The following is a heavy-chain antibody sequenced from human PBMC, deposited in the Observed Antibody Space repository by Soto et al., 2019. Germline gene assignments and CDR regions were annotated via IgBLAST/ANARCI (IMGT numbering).Heavy chain of an antibody. J-gene: IGHJ4*02. V-gene: IGHV4-39*01. D-gene: IGHD5-12*01. Sequence: QLQLRESGPGLVKPSETLSLTCTVSGGSISNSSYYWGWIRQPPGKGLEWIGHIYYTGTSYSNPSLKGRVTLSVDTSKNQFSLKLNSMTAADTAVFYCTRLQRRWLSSDSWGQGTLVTVSS. CDR2: IYYTGTS. CDR1: GGSISNSSYY. CDR3: TRLQRRWLSSDS.